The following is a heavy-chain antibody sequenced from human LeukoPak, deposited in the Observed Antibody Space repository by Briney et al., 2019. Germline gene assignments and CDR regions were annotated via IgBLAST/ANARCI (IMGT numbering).Heavy chain of an antibody. CDR1: GFTFSSYW. CDR3: ASTRYSSSPMFDY. CDR2: IKQDGSEK. D-gene: IGHD6-6*01. Sequence: PGGSLRLSCAASGFTFSSYWMSWVRQAPGKGLEWVANIKQDGSEKYYVDSVKGRFTISRDDAKNSLYLQMNSLRAEDTAVYYCASTRYSSSPMFDYWGQGTLVTVSS. J-gene: IGHJ4*02. V-gene: IGHV3-7*01.